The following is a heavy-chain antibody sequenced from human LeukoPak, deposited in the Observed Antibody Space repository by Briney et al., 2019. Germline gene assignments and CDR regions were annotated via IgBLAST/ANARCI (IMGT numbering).Heavy chain of an antibody. CDR2: IGTSSTTI. V-gene: IGHV3-48*01. J-gene: IGHJ6*03. CDR3: ARFAAGGSYYYYMDV. D-gene: IGHD6-25*01. Sequence: GGSLRLSCAASGFTFSSYTMNWVRQPPGKGLEWVSNIGTSSTTIYYADSVKGRFTISRDNAKNSLYPQMNSLRADDTAVYYCARFAAGGSYYYYMDVWGKGTTVTVSS. CDR1: GFTFSSYT.